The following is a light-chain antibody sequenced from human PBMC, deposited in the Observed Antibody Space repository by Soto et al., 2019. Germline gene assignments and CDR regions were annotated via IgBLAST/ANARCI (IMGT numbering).Light chain of an antibody. CDR3: SSYTSSSTLIYV. CDR2: DVS. Sequence: QSALTQPASVSGSPGQSITISCTGTSSDVGGYNYVSWYQQHPCKAPKLMTYDVSNRPSGVSNRFSGSKSVNTASLTISGLHAEDEADYYCSSYTSSSTLIYVFGTGTKLTVL. CDR1: SSDVGGYNY. V-gene: IGLV2-14*01. J-gene: IGLJ1*01.